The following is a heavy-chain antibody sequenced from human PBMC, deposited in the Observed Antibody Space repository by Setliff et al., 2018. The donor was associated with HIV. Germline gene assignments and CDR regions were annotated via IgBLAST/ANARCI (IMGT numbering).Heavy chain of an antibody. V-gene: IGHV1-69*05. CDR3: ARCRGTRYFDWLPMDV. CDR1: GGTFSSYA. D-gene: IGHD3-9*01. CDR2: IIPIFGTA. Sequence: KVSCKASGGTFSSYAISWVRQAPGQGLEWMGGIIPIFGTANYAQKFQGRVTITTDESTSTAYMELSSLRSEDTAVYYCARCRGTRYFDWLPMDVWGQGTTVTVSS. J-gene: IGHJ6*02.